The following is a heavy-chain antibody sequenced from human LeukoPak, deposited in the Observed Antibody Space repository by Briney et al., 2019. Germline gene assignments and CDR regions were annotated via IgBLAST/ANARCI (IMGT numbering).Heavy chain of an antibody. J-gene: IGHJ4*02. CDR3: ATVGENRSGYYY. Sequence: GGSLRLSCAASGFTFRNAWMTWVRQAPGKGLEWVGRVKSKTDGGTTDYAVPVTGRFAISRDDSKNTVYLEMNSLKTEDTAVYYCATVGENRSGYYYWGQGTLVTVSS. CDR2: VKSKTDGGTT. V-gene: IGHV3-15*07. D-gene: IGHD6-19*01. CDR1: GFTFRNAW.